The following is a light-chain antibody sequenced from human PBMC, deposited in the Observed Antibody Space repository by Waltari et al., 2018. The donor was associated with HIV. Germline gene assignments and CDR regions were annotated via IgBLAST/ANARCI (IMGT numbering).Light chain of an antibody. CDR2: YGS. Sequence: IVLTQSPAALALSRGARATLSCRASQSLSPFLVCYQQKPGHAPMPLIYYGSIRATGIPARFSGSGSGTDFTLTISSLAPEDCAVYYCRQRNNLPPAPTLGGGTKVAI. CDR1: QSLSPF. J-gene: IGKJ4*02. V-gene: IGKV3-11*01. CDR3: RQRNNLPPAPT.